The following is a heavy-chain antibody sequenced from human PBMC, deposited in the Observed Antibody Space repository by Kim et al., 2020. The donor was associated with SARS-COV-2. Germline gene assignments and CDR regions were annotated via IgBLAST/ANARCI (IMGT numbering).Heavy chain of an antibody. J-gene: IGHJ3*02. D-gene: IGHD1-26*01. CDR3: SRYRGPPGAFDI. CDR1: EFPFGNFS. V-gene: IGHV3-49*04. Sequence: GGSLRLSCTGSEFPFGNFSVSWVRQAAGKGLEWVGFIRSKAYGGTTEYAASVKDRFNISRDDSKGIAYLQMNSLTNEDTAVYYCSRYRGPPGAFDIWGQGTMVTVSS. CDR2: IRSKAYGGTT.